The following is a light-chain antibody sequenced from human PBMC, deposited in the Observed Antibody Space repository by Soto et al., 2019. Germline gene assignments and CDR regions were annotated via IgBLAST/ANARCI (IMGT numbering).Light chain of an antibody. V-gene: IGKV3-11*01. CDR3: QQRSSWPLT. CDR2: DAS. J-gene: IGKJ4*01. CDR1: LSVSSY. Sequence: EIVLTQCPATLSLSPGERATLSCRASLSVSSYLAWYQQRPGQAPRLLIYDASNRAPGIPARFSGSGSGTDFTLTISSLEPEDFAFYYCQQRSSWPLTFGEGTKVEI.